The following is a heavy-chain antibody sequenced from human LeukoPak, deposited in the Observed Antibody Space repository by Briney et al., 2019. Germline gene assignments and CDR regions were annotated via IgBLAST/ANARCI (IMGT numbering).Heavy chain of an antibody. V-gene: IGHV3-30*02. Sequence: GGSLRLSCAASGFTFSSYGMHWVRQAPGKGLEWVAFIRYDGSNKYYADSVKGRFTISRDNSKNTLYLQMNSLRAEDTAVYYCARAGYYYGSGSYYTFDYWGQGTLVTVSS. J-gene: IGHJ4*02. CDR3: ARAGYYYGSGSYYTFDY. CDR1: GFTFSSYG. D-gene: IGHD3-10*01. CDR2: IRYDGSNK.